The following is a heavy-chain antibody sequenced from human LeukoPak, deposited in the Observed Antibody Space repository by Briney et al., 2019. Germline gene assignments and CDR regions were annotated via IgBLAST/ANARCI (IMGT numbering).Heavy chain of an antibody. CDR1: GYSISSGYY. Sequence: SETLSLTCTVSGYSISSGYYWGWIRQPPGKGLEWIGEINHSGSTNYNPSLKSRVTISVDTSKNQFSLKLSSVTAADTAIYYCARANDYNDYYFDYWGQGTLVTVSS. D-gene: IGHD4-17*01. CDR3: ARANDYNDYYFDY. V-gene: IGHV4-38-2*02. J-gene: IGHJ4*02. CDR2: INHSGST.